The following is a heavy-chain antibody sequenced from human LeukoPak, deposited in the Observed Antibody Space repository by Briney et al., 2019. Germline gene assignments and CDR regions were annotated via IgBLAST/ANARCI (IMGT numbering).Heavy chain of an antibody. CDR2: ISAYNGNT. Sequence: ASVKVSCKASGYTFTSYGISWVRQAPGQGLEWMGWISAYNGNTNYAQRLQGRVTMTTDTSTSTAYMELRSLRSDDTAVYYCAKEEEAYCGGDCSWFDPWGQGTLVTVSS. J-gene: IGHJ5*02. D-gene: IGHD2-21*02. CDR1: GYTFTSYG. V-gene: IGHV1-18*01. CDR3: AKEEEAYCGGDCSWFDP.